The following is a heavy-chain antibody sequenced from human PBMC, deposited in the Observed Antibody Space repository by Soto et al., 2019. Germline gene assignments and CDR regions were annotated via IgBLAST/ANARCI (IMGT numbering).Heavy chain of an antibody. V-gene: IGHV3-33*01. D-gene: IGHD4-17*01. CDR2: IWYDGSNK. Sequence: GESLKISCAASGFTFSSYGMHWVRQAPGKGLEWVAVIWYDGSNKYYADSVKGRFTISRDNSKNTLYLQMNSLRAEDTAVYYCARDNYGDYYLDYWGQGTLVTVSS. CDR1: GFTFSSYG. CDR3: ARDNYGDYYLDY. J-gene: IGHJ4*02.